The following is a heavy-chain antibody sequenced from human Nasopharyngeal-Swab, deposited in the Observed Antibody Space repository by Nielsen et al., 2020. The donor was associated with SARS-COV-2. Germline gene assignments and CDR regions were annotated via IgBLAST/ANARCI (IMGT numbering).Heavy chain of an antibody. Sequence: SETLSLTCTVSGGSISNGDYYWSWIRQPPGKGLEWIGYIYYSGSTYYNPSLKSRVTISVDTSKNQFSLKLSSVTAADTAVYYCARGHHYYGSGFQDYWGQGTLVTVSS. CDR2: IYYSGST. CDR3: ARGHHYYGSGFQDY. V-gene: IGHV4-30-4*01. J-gene: IGHJ4*02. D-gene: IGHD3-10*01. CDR1: GGSISNGDYY.